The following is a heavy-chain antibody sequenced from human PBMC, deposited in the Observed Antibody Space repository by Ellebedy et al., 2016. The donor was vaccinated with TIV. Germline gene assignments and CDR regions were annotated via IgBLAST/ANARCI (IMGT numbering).Heavy chain of an antibody. CDR3: VRGFQYSFDY. D-gene: IGHD3-10*01. V-gene: IGHV3-48*02. J-gene: IGHJ4*02. Sequence: PGGSLRLSCAASGFNFNIFTMNWVRQTPGKGLEWVSYINSASSRIFYAYSVRGRFTISRDNDKNSVYVQMDSLREEDTAVYYCVRGFQYSFDYWGQGALVSVSS. CDR2: INSASSRI. CDR1: GFNFNIFT.